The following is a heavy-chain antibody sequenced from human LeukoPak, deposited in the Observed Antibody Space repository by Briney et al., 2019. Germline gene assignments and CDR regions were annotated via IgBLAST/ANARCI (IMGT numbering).Heavy chain of an antibody. CDR3: AREGYDILTGYRNTLDY. Sequence: ASVKVSCKASGYTFNTFGITWVRQAPGQGLEWMGWISGYNGKTKYAQKLQDRVTMTTDKSTSTAYMELSSLRSEDTAVYYCAREGYDILTGYRNTLDYWGQGTLVTVSS. J-gene: IGHJ4*02. CDR1: GYTFNTFG. V-gene: IGHV1-18*01. D-gene: IGHD3-9*01. CDR2: ISGYNGKT.